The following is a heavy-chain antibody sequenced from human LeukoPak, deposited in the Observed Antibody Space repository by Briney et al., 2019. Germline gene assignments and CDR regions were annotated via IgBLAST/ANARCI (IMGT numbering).Heavy chain of an antibody. CDR1: GGSIGSSAYH. Sequence: SETLSLTCTVSGGSIGSSAYHWGWIRQPPGKGLEWIGSIHYSGSTYYNPSLKSRVTISVDTSKNQFSLKLSSVTAADTAVYYCARVSSGWLNWFDPWGQGTLVTVSS. J-gene: IGHJ5*02. CDR3: ARVSSGWLNWFDP. CDR2: IHYSGST. V-gene: IGHV4-39*01. D-gene: IGHD6-19*01.